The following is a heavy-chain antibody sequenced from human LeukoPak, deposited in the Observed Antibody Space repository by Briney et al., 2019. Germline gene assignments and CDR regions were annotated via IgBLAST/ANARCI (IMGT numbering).Heavy chain of an antibody. CDR2: IIPIFGTA. CDR1: GGTFSSYA. V-gene: IGHV1-69*05. Sequence: SVKVSCKASGGTFSSYAISWVRQAPGQELEWMGGIIPIFGTANYAQKFQGRVTITTDESTSTAYMELSSLRSEDTAVYYCARDNYAGANWFDPWGQGTLVTVSS. J-gene: IGHJ5*02. CDR3: ARDNYAGANWFDP. D-gene: IGHD1-7*01.